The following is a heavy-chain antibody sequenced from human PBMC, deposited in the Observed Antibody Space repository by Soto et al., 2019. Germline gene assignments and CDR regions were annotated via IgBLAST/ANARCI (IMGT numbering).Heavy chain of an antibody. D-gene: IGHD3-10*01. J-gene: IGHJ6*02. Sequence: ESGGGLVQPGGSLRLSCVASGFPFSNYYMDWVRQAPGKGLEGVAVISGSEDNIHYADSVKGRFTISRDNSMNTLYLQMNSLRADDTAIYYCAKDLHWFAMDVWGQGTTVTVSS. CDR1: GFPFSNYY. CDR3: AKDLHWFAMDV. CDR2: ISGSEDNI. V-gene: IGHV3-23*01.